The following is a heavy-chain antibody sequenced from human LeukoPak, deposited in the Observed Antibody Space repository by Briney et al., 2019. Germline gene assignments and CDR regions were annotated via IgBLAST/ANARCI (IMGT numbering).Heavy chain of an antibody. V-gene: IGHV3-23*01. D-gene: IGHD3-16*02. CDR2: ISGSGGST. CDR1: GFTFSSYA. CDR3: AKDEEYYDYVWGSYRHNYFDY. Sequence: QTGGSLRLSCAASGFTFSSYAMSWVRQAPGKGLEWVSAISGSGGSTYYADSVKGRFTISRDNSKNTLYPQINSLRAEDTAVYYCAKDEEYYDYVWGSYRHNYFDYWGQGTLVTVSS. J-gene: IGHJ4*02.